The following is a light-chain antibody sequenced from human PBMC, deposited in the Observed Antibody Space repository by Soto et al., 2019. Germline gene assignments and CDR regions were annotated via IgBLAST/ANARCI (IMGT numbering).Light chain of an antibody. J-gene: IGKJ2*01. CDR2: EAS. Sequence: DIQMTQSPSTVSASVGDRVAITCRASQTVYSWLAWYQQKPGKAPKLLISEASTLQSGVPSRFAGSGSGTEFTLAISRLQHDDFATYYCQQYSSYSPYTFGQGTKADIK. CDR1: QTVYSW. V-gene: IGKV1-5*03. CDR3: QQYSSYSPYT.